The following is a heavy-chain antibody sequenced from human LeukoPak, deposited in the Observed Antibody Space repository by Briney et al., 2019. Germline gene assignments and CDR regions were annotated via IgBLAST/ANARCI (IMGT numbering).Heavy chain of an antibody. V-gene: IGHV4-39*07. J-gene: IGHJ4*02. D-gene: IGHD3-22*01. CDR3: ARDERRGGYYYDSSGYYFDY. CDR1: GGSISSGTYY. CDR2: IYHSGTT. Sequence: SETLSLTCTVSGGSISSGTYYWGWVRQPPGKGLEWIGSIYHSGTTYYNPSLKSRVTISVDTSKNQFSLKLSSVTAADTAVYYCARDERRGGYYYDSSGYYFDYWGQGTLVTVSS.